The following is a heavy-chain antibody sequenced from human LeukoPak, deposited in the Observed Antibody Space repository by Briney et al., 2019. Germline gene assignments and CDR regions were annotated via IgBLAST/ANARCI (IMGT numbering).Heavy chain of an antibody. V-gene: IGHV3-43*02. Sequence: GGSLRLSCAASGFTFDDYAMHWVRQAPGKGLEWVSLISGDDGSTYYADSVKGRFTISRDNSKNSLYLQMNSLRTEDTALYYCASGERGYSYDDLFDYWGQGTLVTVSS. D-gene: IGHD5-18*01. J-gene: IGHJ4*02. CDR3: ASGERGYSYDDLFDY. CDR1: GFTFDDYA. CDR2: ISGDDGST.